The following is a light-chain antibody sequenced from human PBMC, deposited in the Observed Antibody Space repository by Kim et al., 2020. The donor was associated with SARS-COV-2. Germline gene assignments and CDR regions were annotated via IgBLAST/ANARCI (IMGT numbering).Light chain of an antibody. CDR3: SSYTSSSTRV. V-gene: IGLV2-14*03. CDR1: VSDVGGYNY. CDR2: DVS. J-gene: IGLJ3*02. Sequence: GQSSTISCTVTVSDVGGYNYVSWYQQHPGKAPTLMIYDVSNRPSGVSNRFSGSKSGNTASLTISGLQAEDEADYYCSSYTSSSTRVFGGGTQLTVL.